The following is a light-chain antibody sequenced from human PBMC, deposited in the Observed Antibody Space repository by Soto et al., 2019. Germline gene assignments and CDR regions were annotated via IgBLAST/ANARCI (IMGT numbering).Light chain of an antibody. Sequence: EIVMTQSPATLSVSPGERATLSCRASQSVSINLAWYQQKPGQAPRLLIYGASTRATSIPARFSGSGSGTEFTLTISCLQSEDFGVYYYQQYNNWPPITFGGGTKVEIK. J-gene: IGKJ4*01. CDR1: QSVSIN. CDR2: GAS. V-gene: IGKV3-15*01. CDR3: QQYNNWPPIT.